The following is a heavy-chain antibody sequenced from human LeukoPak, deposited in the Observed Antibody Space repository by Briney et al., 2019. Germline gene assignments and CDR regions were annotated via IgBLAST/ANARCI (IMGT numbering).Heavy chain of an antibody. CDR1: GFTLSAYT. Sequence: GESLRLSCAASGFTLSAYTMYWVRQAPGKGLEYVAGINPNGHSTHYADSLKGRLIISRDNSKSTLDLQMRSLRPEDTAVYYCGREPAVYYYNGAGYNDFWGQGILVSVSS. D-gene: IGHD3-22*01. CDR3: GREPAVYYYNGAGYNDF. V-gene: IGHV3-64*02. J-gene: IGHJ4*02. CDR2: INPNGHST.